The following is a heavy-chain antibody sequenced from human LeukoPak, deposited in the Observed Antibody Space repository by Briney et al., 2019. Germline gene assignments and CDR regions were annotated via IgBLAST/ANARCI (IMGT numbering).Heavy chain of an antibody. CDR1: GGSFSGYY. CDR2: INHSGST. J-gene: IGHJ4*02. D-gene: IGHD6-25*01. Sequence: SETLSLTCAVYGGSFSGYYWSWIRQPPGKGLEWIGEINHSGSTNYNPSLKSRVTISVDTSKNQFSLKLSSVAAADTAVYYCARGTATSLDYWGQGTLVTVSS. V-gene: IGHV4-34*01. CDR3: ARGTATSLDY.